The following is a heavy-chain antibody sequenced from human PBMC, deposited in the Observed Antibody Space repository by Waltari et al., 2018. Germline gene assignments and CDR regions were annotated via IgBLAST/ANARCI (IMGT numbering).Heavy chain of an antibody. D-gene: IGHD5-12*01. CDR2: LRSDETKG. CDR1: GLSFNRDEG. CDR3: AKGYNYCFDF. V-gene: IGHV3-30*02. Sequence: QVQMVESGGGVVQPGGSLRLSCKTSGLSFNRDEGVDWVRQAPGRGRGWVAVLRSDETKGSYADSVRGRFTISRDSSKNTGYLQMDSLRPEDTAVYYCAKGYNYCFDFWGQGTLVTVSS. J-gene: IGHJ4*02.